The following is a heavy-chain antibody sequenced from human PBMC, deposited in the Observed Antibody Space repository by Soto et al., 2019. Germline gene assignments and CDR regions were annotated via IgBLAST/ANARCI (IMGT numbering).Heavy chain of an antibody. CDR1: GYSFTSYL. V-gene: IGHV5-51*01. CDR3: ARGLTALYDYYGIDF. CDR2: INPGDSDT. Sequence: PGESLKIFCKGSGYSFTSYLIGWVRQMPGKGLEWMGIINPGDSDTRYSPSFQGQVTISADKSISTAYLQWSSLKASDTAMYYCARGLTALYDYYGIDFWGQGTTVTVSS. J-gene: IGHJ6*02. D-gene: IGHD3-16*01.